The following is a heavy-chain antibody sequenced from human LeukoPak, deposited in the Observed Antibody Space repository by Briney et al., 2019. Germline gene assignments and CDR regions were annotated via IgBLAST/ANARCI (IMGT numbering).Heavy chain of an antibody. V-gene: IGHV3-33*06. J-gene: IGHJ4*02. Sequence: QSGGSLRLSCAASGFTFSNYGMHWVRQAPGKGLEWVAVIWYDGSNKYYGDSVKGRFTVSRDNFKNTLYLQMDSLRAEDTAVYYCAKDLLVQTGPTPDQWGGGTLVPVSS. CDR1: GFTFSNYG. CDR3: AKDLLVQTGPTPDQ. D-gene: IGHD1-7*01. CDR2: IWYDGSNK.